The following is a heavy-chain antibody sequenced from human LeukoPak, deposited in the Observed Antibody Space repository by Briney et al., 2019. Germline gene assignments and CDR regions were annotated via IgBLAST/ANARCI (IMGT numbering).Heavy chain of an antibody. CDR1: GFTVSSNY. J-gene: IGHJ5*02. V-gene: IGHV3-53*01. CDR3: ARSKTSSSWYGNWFDP. Sequence: GGSLRLSCAASGFTVSSNYMSWVRQAPGKGLEWVSVIYSGGSTYYADSVKGRFTISRDNSKNILYLQVNSLRAEDTAVYYCARSKTSSSWYGNWFDPWGQGTLVTVSS. CDR2: IYSGGST. D-gene: IGHD6-13*01.